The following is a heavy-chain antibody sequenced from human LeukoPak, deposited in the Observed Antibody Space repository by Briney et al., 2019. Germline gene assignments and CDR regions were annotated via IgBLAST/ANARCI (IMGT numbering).Heavy chain of an antibody. V-gene: IGHV3-11*01. CDR3: ARDGPWDTAMVNSYGMDV. D-gene: IGHD5-18*01. Sequence: GGSLRLSCAASGFTFSDYYMSWIRQAPGKGLEWVSYISSGSTIYYEDSVKGRFTISRDNAKNSLYLQMNSLRAEDTAVYYCARDGPWDTAMVNSYGMDVWGQGTTVAVSS. CDR1: GFTFSDYY. CDR2: ISSGSTI. J-gene: IGHJ6*02.